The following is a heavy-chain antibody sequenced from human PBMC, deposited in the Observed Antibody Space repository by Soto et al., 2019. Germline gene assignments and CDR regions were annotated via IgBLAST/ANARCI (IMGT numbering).Heavy chain of an antibody. V-gene: IGHV5-51*01. CDR1: GYSFTSYW. CDR2: IYPGDSDT. D-gene: IGHD1-7*01. J-gene: IGHJ4*02. Sequence: PGESLKISCKGSGYSFTSYWIGWVRQMPGKGLEWMGIIYPGDSDTRYSPSFQGQVTISADKSISTAYLQWSSLKASDTAMYYCARPHTPYDRNYWAHFDYWGQGTLVTVSS. CDR3: ARPHTPYDRNYWAHFDY.